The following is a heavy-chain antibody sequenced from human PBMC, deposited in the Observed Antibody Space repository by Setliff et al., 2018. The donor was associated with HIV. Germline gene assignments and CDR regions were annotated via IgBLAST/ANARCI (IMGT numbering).Heavy chain of an antibody. D-gene: IGHD2-15*01. Sequence: ASVKVSCKASGYTFSAYFIHWVRQAPGQGPEWMGWINPNSGGTNYAQKFQGRVTMTRDTSMSTAYMELNRLTFGDTAVYYCARDRHCSRGICYEPNWFDPWGQGTLVTVSS. V-gene: IGHV1-2*02. J-gene: IGHJ5*02. CDR3: ARDRHCSRGICYEPNWFDP. CDR1: GYTFSAYF. CDR2: INPNSGGT.